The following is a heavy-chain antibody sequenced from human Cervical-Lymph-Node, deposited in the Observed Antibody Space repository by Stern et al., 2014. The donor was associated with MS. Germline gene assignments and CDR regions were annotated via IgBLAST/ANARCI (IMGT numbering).Heavy chain of an antibody. D-gene: IGHD3-10*01. CDR1: EFTFSIYG. CDR3: ATAPMYFYTSGSYDF. J-gene: IGHJ1*01. Sequence: VQLVESGGGVVQPWRSLRLSCVASEFTFSIYGMYWVRQAPGKGLEWVAVVSYDESKKYYADSLKGRFTISRDNSKNTLYLQMNSLRTEDTAMYYCATAPMYFYTSGSYDFWGQGTLVTVSS. CDR2: VSYDESKK. V-gene: IGHV3-30*03.